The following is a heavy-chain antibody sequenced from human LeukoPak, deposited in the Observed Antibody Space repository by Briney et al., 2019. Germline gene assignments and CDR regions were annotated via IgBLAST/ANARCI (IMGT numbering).Heavy chain of an antibody. CDR3: ARSRSICSSTSCYFDY. Sequence: SVKVSCEASGGTFSSYAISWVRQAPGQGLEWMGGIIPIFGTANYAQKFQGRVTITADESTSTAYMELSSLRSEDTAVYYCARSRSICSSTSCYFDYWGQGTLVTVSS. CDR2: IIPIFGTA. J-gene: IGHJ4*02. V-gene: IGHV1-69*13. CDR1: GGTFSSYA. D-gene: IGHD2-2*01.